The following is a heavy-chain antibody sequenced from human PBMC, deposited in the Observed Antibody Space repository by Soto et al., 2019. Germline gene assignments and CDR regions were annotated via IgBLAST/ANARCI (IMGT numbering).Heavy chain of an antibody. V-gene: IGHV3-74*01. Sequence: GGSLRLSCAASGFTFSSYWMHWVRQAPGKGLVWVSRINSDGSSTSYADSVKGRFTISRDNAKNTLYLQMNSLRAEDTAVYYCASIPGYSGPFDYWGQGTLVTVSS. CDR3: ASIPGYSGPFDY. CDR1: GFTFSSYW. D-gene: IGHD5-12*01. J-gene: IGHJ4*02. CDR2: INSDGSST.